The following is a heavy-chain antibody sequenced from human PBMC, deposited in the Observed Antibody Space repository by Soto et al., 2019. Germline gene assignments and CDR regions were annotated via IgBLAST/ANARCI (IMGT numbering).Heavy chain of an antibody. CDR2: IIPIFGTA. V-gene: IGHV1-69*01. Sequence: QVQLVRSGAEVKKPGSSVKVSCKSSGGTFNTYAISWVRQAPGQGLEWMGGIIPIFGTANYAQKFQGRVTITAEDSTSTAYMELSSLTSEDTAVYYCARDGVGAVTGVLGYWGQGTLVTVSS. D-gene: IGHD6-19*01. CDR1: GGTFNTYA. J-gene: IGHJ4*02. CDR3: ARDGVGAVTGVLGY.